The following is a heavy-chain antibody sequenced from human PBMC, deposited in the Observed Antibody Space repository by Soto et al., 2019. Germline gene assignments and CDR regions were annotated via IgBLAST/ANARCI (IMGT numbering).Heavy chain of an antibody. CDR2: IDWDDDK. D-gene: IGHD3-22*01. V-gene: IGHV2-70*11. J-gene: IGHJ3*02. CDR3: ARILYYYDSSGYAIAAFGI. Sequence: SGPTLVNPTQTLTLTCTFSGFSLSTSGMCVSWIRQPPGKALEWLARIDWDDDKYYSTSLKTRLTISKDTSKNQVVLTMTNMDPVDTATYYCARILYYYDSSGYAIAAFGIWGQGTMVTVSS. CDR1: GFSLSTSGMC.